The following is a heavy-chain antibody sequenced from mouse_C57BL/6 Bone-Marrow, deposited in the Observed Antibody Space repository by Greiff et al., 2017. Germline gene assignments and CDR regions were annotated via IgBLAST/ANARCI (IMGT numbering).Heavy chain of an antibody. Sequence: EVMLVESGGDLVKPGGSLKLSCAASGFTFSSYGMSWVRQTPAKRLEWVATISSGGSYTYYPDSVKGRFTISRDNAKNTLYLQMSSLKSEDTAMYYCARTTTGVDYSMDYWGQGTSVTGSS. D-gene: IGHD1-1*01. CDR3: ARTTTGVDYSMDY. J-gene: IGHJ4*01. V-gene: IGHV5-6*02. CDR2: ISSGGSYT. CDR1: GFTFSSYG.